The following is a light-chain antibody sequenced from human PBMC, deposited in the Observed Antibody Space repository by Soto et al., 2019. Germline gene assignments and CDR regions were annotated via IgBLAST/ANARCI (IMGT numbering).Light chain of an antibody. Sequence: EIVLTQSPATLSLSPGERATPSCRASQSVSRYLAWYQQKPGQAPRLLIYDASNRATGIPDRFSGSGSGTDFTLTISRLEPEDVAVYYCLHYGGSPLTFGQGTRLEIK. CDR1: QSVSRY. CDR2: DAS. CDR3: LHYGGSPLT. V-gene: IGKV3-20*01. J-gene: IGKJ5*01.